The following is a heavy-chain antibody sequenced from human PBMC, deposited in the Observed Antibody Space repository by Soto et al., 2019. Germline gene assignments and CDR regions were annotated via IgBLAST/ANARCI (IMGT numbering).Heavy chain of an antibody. CDR2: IYHSGDT. J-gene: IGHJ4*02. D-gene: IGHD1-7*01. CDR3: ARALGNYGLDY. CDR1: GYFISSGYY. V-gene: IGHV4-38-2*02. Sequence: NPSETLSLTCSVSGYFISSGYYWGWIRQPPGKGLEWIGSIYHSGDTYFNPSLKSRVTISVDTSKNQFSLELSSVTAADTAVYYCARALGNYGLDYWGQGTLVTVSS.